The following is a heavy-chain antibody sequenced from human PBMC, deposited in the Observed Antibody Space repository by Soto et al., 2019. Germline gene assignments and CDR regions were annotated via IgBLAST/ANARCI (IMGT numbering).Heavy chain of an antibody. CDR1: GDSVSSNSAA. Sequence: PWKTLSLPCAFSGDSVSSNSAAWNWFRQSPSRGLEWLGRTYYRSKWYNDYAVSVKSRITINPDPSKNQFSLQLNPVTPEDTAVYYCARELGYYYFCSSLLTGDAFDIWGQGTLVTVSS. CDR2: TYYRSKWYN. J-gene: IGHJ3*02. CDR3: ARELGYYYFCSSLLTGDAFDI. D-gene: IGHD3-3*01. V-gene: IGHV6-1*01.